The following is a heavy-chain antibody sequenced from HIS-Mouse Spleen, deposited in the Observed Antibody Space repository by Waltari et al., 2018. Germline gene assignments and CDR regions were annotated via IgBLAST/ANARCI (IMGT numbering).Heavy chain of an antibody. CDR2: IKHSGST. CDR1: GGSFSGYY. V-gene: IGHV4-34*01. CDR3: ARVRTGDPSYWYFDL. J-gene: IGHJ2*01. Sequence: QVQLQQWGAGLLKPSETLSLTCAVYGGSFSGYYWSWIRQPPGKGLEWIWEIKHSGSTNYNPSLKSRVTISVDTSKNQFSLKLSSVTAADTAVYYCARVRTGDPSYWYFDLWGRGTLVTVSS. D-gene: IGHD7-27*01.